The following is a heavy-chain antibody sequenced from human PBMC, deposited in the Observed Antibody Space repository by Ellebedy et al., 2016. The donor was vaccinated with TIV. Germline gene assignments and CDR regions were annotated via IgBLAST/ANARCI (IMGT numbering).Heavy chain of an antibody. D-gene: IGHD3-22*01. Sequence: SETLSLTXAVYGGSFSGYYWSWIRQPPGKGLEWIGYIYYSGSTYYNPSLKSRVTISVDTSKNQFSLKLSSVTAADTAVYYCARCPSYYYDSSGYSTFDYWGQGTLVTVSS. CDR3: ARCPSYYYDSSGYSTFDY. CDR1: GGSFSGYY. V-gene: IGHV4-34*01. J-gene: IGHJ4*02. CDR2: IYYSGST.